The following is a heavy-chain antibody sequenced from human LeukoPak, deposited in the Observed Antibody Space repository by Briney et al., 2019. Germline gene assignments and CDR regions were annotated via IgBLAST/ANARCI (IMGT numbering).Heavy chain of an antibody. J-gene: IGHJ5*02. CDR1: GGSISSSSFY. Sequence: TSETLSLTCTVSGGSISSSSFYWGWIRQPPGKGLEWIGSIYYSGNTYYNPSLKSRVTISVDTSKNQFSLKLSSVTAADTAVYYCARFRRVRTYYYDSSGYAPFDPWGQGTLVTVSS. CDR3: ARFRRVRTYYYDSSGYAPFDP. CDR2: IYYSGNT. V-gene: IGHV4-39*07. D-gene: IGHD3-22*01.